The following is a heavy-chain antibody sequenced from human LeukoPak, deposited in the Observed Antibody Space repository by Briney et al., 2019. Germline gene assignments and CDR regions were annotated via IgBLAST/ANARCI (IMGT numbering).Heavy chain of an antibody. D-gene: IGHD6-19*01. Sequence: GGSLRLSCAASGFTFSSYALSWVRQAPGKGLEWVSAISDSGDYTYYADSVKGRFTISRDNSKNTLYLQMNSLRAEDTAVYYCSKETATVGGTREYWGQGTLVTVSS. CDR2: ISDSGDYT. CDR1: GFTFSSYA. CDR3: SKETATVGGTREY. V-gene: IGHV3-23*01. J-gene: IGHJ4*02.